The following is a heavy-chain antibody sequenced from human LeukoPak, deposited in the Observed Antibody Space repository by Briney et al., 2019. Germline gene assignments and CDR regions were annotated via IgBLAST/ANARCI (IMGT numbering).Heavy chain of an antibody. CDR2: IIGSGAGT. V-gene: IGHV3-23*01. CDR1: GFTFSGYA. Sequence: GGSLRLSCVASGFTFSGYAMNWVRQAPGKGLEWVSGIIGSGAGTYYADSVKGRFTISRENSKNTLYLQMNSLRADDTAVYYCAKMVREFYTISYYFDYWGQGTLVTVSS. CDR3: AKMVREFYTISYYFDY. J-gene: IGHJ4*02. D-gene: IGHD2-8*01.